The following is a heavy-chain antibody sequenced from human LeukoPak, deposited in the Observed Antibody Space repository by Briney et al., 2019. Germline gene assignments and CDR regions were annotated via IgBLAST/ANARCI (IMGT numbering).Heavy chain of an antibody. CDR1: GGTFSSYA. CDR2: IIPIFGTA. V-gene: IGHV1-69*13. J-gene: IGHJ2*01. CDR3: ARSVELWSQYYWYFDL. D-gene: IGHD5-18*01. Sequence: GASVKVSCKASGGTFSSYAISWVRQAPGQGLEWVGGIIPIFGTANYAQKFQGRVTITADESTSTAYMELSSLRSEDTAVYYCARSVELWSQYYWYFDLCGRGTLVTVSS.